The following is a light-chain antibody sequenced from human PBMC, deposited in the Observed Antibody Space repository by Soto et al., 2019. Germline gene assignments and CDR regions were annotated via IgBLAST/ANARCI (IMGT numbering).Light chain of an antibody. CDR1: RSLFYSPHNKSY. V-gene: IGKV4-1*01. J-gene: IGKJ2*01. Sequence: DIVMTQSPDSLAVSLGERATINCTSGRSLFYSPHNKSYLAWYQQKVGQPPQLLIYWASTRESGVPDRFRGSGSGTDFTLTISSLQADDVAVYYCQQYYSAPRTFGQGTKVE. CDR2: WAS. CDR3: QQYYSAPRT.